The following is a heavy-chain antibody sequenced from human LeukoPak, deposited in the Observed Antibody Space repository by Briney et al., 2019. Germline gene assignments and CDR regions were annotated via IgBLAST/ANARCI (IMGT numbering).Heavy chain of an antibody. CDR2: INTNSGGT. V-gene: IGHV1-2*02. CDR1: GYTFTGYY. Sequence: ASLKVSCKASGYTFTGYYMHWVRQAPGQGLEWMGWINTNSGGTNYAQKFQGRVTMTRDTSISTAYMELSRLRSDDTAVYYCARVSIRWELQNPFLGWGQGTLVTVSS. J-gene: IGHJ4*02. D-gene: IGHD1-26*01. CDR3: ARVSIRWELQNPFLG.